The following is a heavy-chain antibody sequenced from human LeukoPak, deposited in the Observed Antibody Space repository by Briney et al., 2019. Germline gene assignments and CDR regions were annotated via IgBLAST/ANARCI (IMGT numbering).Heavy chain of an antibody. Sequence: GGSLKISCKGSGYRFSSYWIGWVRQLPGKGLEWMGIIYPGDSDTRYSPSFQGQVTISADKSISTTYLQWSSLKASDSAMYYCAKLDSSGYYFDYRGQGTLVTVSS. V-gene: IGHV5-51*01. CDR1: GYRFSSYW. D-gene: IGHD3-22*01. CDR2: IYPGDSDT. J-gene: IGHJ4*02. CDR3: AKLDSSGYYFDY.